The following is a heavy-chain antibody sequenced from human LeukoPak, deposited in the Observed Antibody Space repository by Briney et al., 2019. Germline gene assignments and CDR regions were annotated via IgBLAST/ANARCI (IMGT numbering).Heavy chain of an antibody. V-gene: IGHV3-30*01. J-gene: IGHJ6*03. CDR1: GFTFSSYA. CDR3: ARDIAPYGDCVDYYMDV. CDR2: ISYDGSNK. Sequence: GGSLRLSCAASGFTFSSYAMHWVRQAPGKGLEWVAVISYDGSNKYYADSVKGRFTISRDNSKNTLYLQMNSLRAEDTAVYYCARDIAPYGDCVDYYMDVWGKGTTVTVSS. D-gene: IGHD4-17*01.